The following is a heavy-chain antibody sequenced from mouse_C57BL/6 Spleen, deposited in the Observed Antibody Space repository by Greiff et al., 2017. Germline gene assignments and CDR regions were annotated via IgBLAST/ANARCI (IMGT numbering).Heavy chain of an antibody. J-gene: IGHJ3*01. D-gene: IGHD2-3*01. Sequence: EVQLVESGGGLVKPGGSLKLSCAASGFTFSSYAMSWVRQTPEKRLEWVATISDGGSYTYYPDNVKGRFTISRDNAKNNLYLQMSHLKSEDTAMYYCARDDDGYRFAYWGQGTLVTVSA. CDR3: ARDDDGYRFAY. V-gene: IGHV5-4*01. CDR2: ISDGGSYT. CDR1: GFTFSSYA.